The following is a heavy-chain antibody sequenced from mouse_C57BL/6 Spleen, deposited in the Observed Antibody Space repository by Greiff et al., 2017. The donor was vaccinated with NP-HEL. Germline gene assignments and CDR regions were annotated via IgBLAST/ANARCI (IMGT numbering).Heavy chain of an antibody. V-gene: IGHV1-81*01. CDR1: GYTFTSYG. J-gene: IGHJ2*01. Sequence: QVQLKQSGAELARPGASVKLSCKASGYTFTSYGISWVKQRTGQGLEWIGEIYPRSGNTYYNEKFKGKATLTADKSSSTAYMELLSLTSEDSAVYFCARSRSGRSFDYWGQGTTLTVSS. CDR2: IYPRSGNT. CDR3: ARSRSGRSFDY.